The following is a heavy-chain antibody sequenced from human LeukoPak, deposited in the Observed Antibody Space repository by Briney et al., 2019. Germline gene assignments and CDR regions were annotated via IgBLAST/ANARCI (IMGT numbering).Heavy chain of an antibody. J-gene: IGHJ4*02. V-gene: IGHV4-34*01. CDR1: GGSFSGYY. D-gene: IGHD4-23*01. CDR2: INHSGST. CDR3: ARGFGGFQWPFDY. Sequence: SETLSLTCAVYGGSFSGYYWSWIRQPPGKGLEWIGEINHSGSTNYNPSLKSRVTISVDTSKNQFSLKLSSVTAADTAVYYCARGFGGFQWPFDYWGQGTLVTVSS.